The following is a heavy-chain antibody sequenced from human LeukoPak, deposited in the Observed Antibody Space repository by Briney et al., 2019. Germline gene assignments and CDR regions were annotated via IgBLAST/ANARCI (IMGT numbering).Heavy chain of an antibody. CDR2: INHSGST. J-gene: IGHJ3*02. V-gene: IGHV4-34*01. D-gene: IGHD2-21*02. CDR1: GGSFSGYY. Sequence: SETLSLTCAVYGGSFSGYYWSWIRQPPGKGLEWIGEINHSGSTNYNPSLKSRVTISVDTSKNQFSLKLSSVIAADTAVYYCAEAYCGGDCYSGYDASDIWGQGTMVTVSS. CDR3: AEAYCGGDCYSGYDASDI.